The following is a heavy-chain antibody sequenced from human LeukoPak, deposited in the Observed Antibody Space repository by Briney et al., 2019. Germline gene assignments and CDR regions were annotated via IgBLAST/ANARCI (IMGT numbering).Heavy chain of an antibody. D-gene: IGHD2-21*02. J-gene: IGHJ4*02. V-gene: IGHV3-66*01. CDR1: GFTVSSNY. Sequence: PGGSLRLSCAASGFTVSSNYMSWVRQAPGKGVEGVLVIYSGGNTYYADSVKGRFTLSIDNAKNSLYLQMNSLRAEDTAVYYCARTRPYCGGDCYSCHLDYWGQGTLVTVSS. CDR3: ARTRPYCGGDCYSCHLDY. CDR2: IYSGGNT.